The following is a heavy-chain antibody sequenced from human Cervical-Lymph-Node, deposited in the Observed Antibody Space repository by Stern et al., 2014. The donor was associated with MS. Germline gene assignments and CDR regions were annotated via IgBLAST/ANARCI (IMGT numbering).Heavy chain of an antibody. J-gene: IGHJ4*02. Sequence: VQLVESGGGLVQPGGSLRLSCAASGFTFTSYWMNWVRQAPGKVLEWVANIKKDGSEKYYVGSVKGRFTISRDNAKNSLTLQMTSLRGEDTAVYYCAKGGRGYSDGSDYSLDSWGQGTLVTVSS. CDR3: AKGGRGYSDGSDYSLDS. V-gene: IGHV3-7*01. CDR2: IKKDGSEK. CDR1: GFTFTSYW. D-gene: IGHD3-22*01.